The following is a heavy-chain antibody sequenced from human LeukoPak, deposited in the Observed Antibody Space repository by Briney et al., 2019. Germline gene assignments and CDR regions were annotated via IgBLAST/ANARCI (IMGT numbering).Heavy chain of an antibody. V-gene: IGHV1-69*05. CDR1: VGTLRNYA. J-gene: IGHJ3*02. CDR2: IIPIYGTA. D-gene: IGHD3-22*01. CDR3: ARDLRDYYDSSGPEDAFDI. Sequence: SVKVSCKACVGTLRNYAIRELGPAPGQGREGMGRIIPIYGTANSAQKFQGRVTITTDEATSTAYMELSSLRSEDTAVYYCARDLRDYYDSSGPEDAFDIWGQGTMVTVSS.